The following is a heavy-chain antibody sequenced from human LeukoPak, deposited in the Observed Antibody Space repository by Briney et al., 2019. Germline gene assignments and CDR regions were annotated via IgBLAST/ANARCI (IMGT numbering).Heavy chain of an antibody. CDR3: ARQRVIVTAGTWIDP. D-gene: IGHD2-21*02. CDR1: GSTFSSYG. Sequence: GGTLRLSCAASGSTFSSYGMIWVRQAPGRGLEWVAGMSGTGRATYYAHSVKGRFIISRENAKNTMFLHMNSLRVDDTAIYYCARQRVIVTAGTWIDPWGQGTLVTVSS. CDR2: MSGTGRAT. J-gene: IGHJ5*02. V-gene: IGHV3-23*05.